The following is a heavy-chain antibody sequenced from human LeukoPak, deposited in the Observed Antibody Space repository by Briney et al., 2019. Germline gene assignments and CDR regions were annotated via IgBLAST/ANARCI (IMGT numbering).Heavy chain of an antibody. CDR3: ARNADGSTKNYGMDV. CDR1: GVIFSDYS. D-gene: IGHD5/OR15-5a*01. V-gene: IGHV3-21*01. CDR2: IGRGGTPI. Sequence: MTGGSLRLSCAASGVIFSDYSMNWVRQAPGKVLEWVAIIGRGGTPIYYGDSVKGRFTISRDNAKNSLYLQMNSLTVEDTAVYFCARNADGSTKNYGMDVWGQGTTVTVSS. J-gene: IGHJ6*02.